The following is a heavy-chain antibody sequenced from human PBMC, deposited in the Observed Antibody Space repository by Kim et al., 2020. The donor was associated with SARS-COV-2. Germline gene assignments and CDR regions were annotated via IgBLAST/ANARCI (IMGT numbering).Heavy chain of an antibody. V-gene: IGHV3-66*01. CDR3: ARGMEQLAPYYFDY. D-gene: IGHD6-13*01. J-gene: IGHJ4*02. Sequence: ADAVKGRFTISRDNSKNTLYLQMNSLRAEDTAVYYCARGMEQLAPYYFDYWGQGTLVTVSS.